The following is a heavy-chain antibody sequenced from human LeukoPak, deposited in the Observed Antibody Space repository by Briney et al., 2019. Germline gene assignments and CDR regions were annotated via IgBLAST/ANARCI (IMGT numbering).Heavy chain of an antibody. V-gene: IGHV5-51*01. D-gene: IGHD3-16*01. J-gene: IGHJ4*02. CDR2: IYPDDSDT. CDR1: GYKFTRYW. CDR3: AVCTSGSYSYFDL. Sequence: GESLKISCKGSGYKFTRYWVGWVRQMPGRGLEWMGIIYPDDSDTRYSPSFEGQVTISVDRSSNTAYPQWGNLKASDTAMYYCAVCTSGSYSYFDLWGQGTLVTVSS.